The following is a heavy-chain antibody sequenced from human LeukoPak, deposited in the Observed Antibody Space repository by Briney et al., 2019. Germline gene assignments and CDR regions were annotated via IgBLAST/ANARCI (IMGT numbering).Heavy chain of an antibody. V-gene: IGHV3-53*01. CDR2: IYSGGST. CDR3: ARDYSSGWYRTDYGMDV. Sequence: PGGSLRLSCAASGFTARSNYMSSVRQAPGKGLEWGSVIYSGGSTYYADSVKGRFTISRDNSKNTLYLQMNSLRAEDTAVYYCARDYSSGWYRTDYGMDVWGQGTTVTVSS. CDR1: GFTARSNY. D-gene: IGHD6-19*01. J-gene: IGHJ6*02.